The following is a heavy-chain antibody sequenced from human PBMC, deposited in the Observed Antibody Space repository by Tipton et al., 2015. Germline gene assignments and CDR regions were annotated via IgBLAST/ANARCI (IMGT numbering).Heavy chain of an antibody. D-gene: IGHD6-19*01. CDR3: ARGRYSSGWED. Sequence: TLSLTCTVSGASLNSGGYYWSWIRQHPGKGLEWIGYIYFTGSTYYNPSLKSRVTISVDTSKNQFSLKLSSVTAAGTAVYYCARGRYSSGWEDWGQGTLVTVSS. CDR1: GASLNSGGYY. J-gene: IGHJ4*02. CDR2: IYFTGST. V-gene: IGHV4-31*03.